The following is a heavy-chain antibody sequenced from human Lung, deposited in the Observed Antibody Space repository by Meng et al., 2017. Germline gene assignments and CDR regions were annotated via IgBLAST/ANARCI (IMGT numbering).Heavy chain of an antibody. CDR2: MNTDKGNT. J-gene: IGHJ4*02. CDR1: GYTFTTYG. D-gene: IGHD1-1*01. V-gene: IGHV1-18*01. Sequence: QVQLVQSGADVKKHRASAQVSCKASGYTFTTYGISWVRQAPGQGLEWMGWMNTDKGNTNYAQKFQGRVTMTRDTSTSTAYMELRSLRSDDTAVYYCAREGAYNGGDYWGQGTLVTVSS. CDR3: AREGAYNGGDY.